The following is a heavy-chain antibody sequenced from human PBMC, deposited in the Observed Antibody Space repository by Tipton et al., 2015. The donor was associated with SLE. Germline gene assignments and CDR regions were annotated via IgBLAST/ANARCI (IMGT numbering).Heavy chain of an antibody. D-gene: IGHD3-10*01. CDR3: ARLSPLWFGEYNDY. Sequence: TLSLTCAVSGYSISSGYYWGWIRQPPGKGLEWIGTIYHTGNTYYNPSLENRVTMSMDTSKNQFSLNLRSVTAADTAVYYCARLSPLWFGEYNDYWGQGTLVTVTS. J-gene: IGHJ4*02. V-gene: IGHV4-38-2*01. CDR2: IYHTGNT. CDR1: GYSISSGYY.